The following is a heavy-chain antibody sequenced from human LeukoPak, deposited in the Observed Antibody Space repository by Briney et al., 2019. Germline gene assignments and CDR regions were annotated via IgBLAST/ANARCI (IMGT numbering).Heavy chain of an antibody. CDR3: AKIAYNVNSGYDDY. Sequence: GGSLRLSCAASGFTFSTYAMSWVRQTPGKGLEWVSIISDSGGNTYYADSVKGRFTISRDNSKNTLYLQMNSLRAEDTAVYYCAKIAYNVNSGYDDYWGQGTLVTVSS. D-gene: IGHD5-12*01. J-gene: IGHJ4*02. CDR1: GFTFSTYA. CDR2: ISDSGGNT. V-gene: IGHV3-23*01.